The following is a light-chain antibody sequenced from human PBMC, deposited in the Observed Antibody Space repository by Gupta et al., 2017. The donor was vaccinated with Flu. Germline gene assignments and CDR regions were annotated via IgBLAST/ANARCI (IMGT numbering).Light chain of an antibody. J-gene: IGLJ1*01. V-gene: IGLV2-14*01. Sequence: ITSCSTGTTSDVGANNYFSWYQQHPGEAPKVLIYGVNKRPSGVSDRFSGSKSGNTASMTITGLQAEDEADYYCSSYRSSSNSFVFGTGTKVTVL. CDR1: TSDVGANNY. CDR2: GVN. CDR3: SSYRSSSNSFV.